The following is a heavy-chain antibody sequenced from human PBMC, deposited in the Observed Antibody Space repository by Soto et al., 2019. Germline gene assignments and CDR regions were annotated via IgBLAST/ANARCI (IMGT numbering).Heavy chain of an antibody. J-gene: IGHJ3*02. Sequence: GGSLRLSCAASGFTFSSYGMHWVRQAPGKGLEWVAVIWYDGSNKYFAVFLKGLFTISSDNSKNSLYLKMNSLRAEDTALYYCARDEGIFGIVVVAYAFDIWGQGKMVTVSS. D-gene: IGHD2-21*01. CDR1: GFTFSSYG. CDR3: ARDEGIFGIVVVAYAFDI. V-gene: IGHV3-33*01. CDR2: IWYDGSNK.